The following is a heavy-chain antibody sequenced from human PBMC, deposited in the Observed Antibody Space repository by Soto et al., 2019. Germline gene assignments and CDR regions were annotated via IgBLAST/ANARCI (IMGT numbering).Heavy chain of an antibody. D-gene: IGHD6-13*01. V-gene: IGHV3-23*01. Sequence: GGSLILSCAASGLNFSSYAMNWVRPAPGKGLEWVSAISGGGGSTYYADSVKGRFTSSRDNSKNTLYLQMNSLRAEDTAVYYCAKDIAATGYYYYGMDVWGQGTTVTVSS. CDR2: ISGGGGST. CDR3: AKDIAATGYYYYGMDV. J-gene: IGHJ6*02. CDR1: GLNFSSYA.